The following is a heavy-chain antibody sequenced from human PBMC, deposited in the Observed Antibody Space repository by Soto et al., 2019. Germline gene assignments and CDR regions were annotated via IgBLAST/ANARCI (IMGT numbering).Heavy chain of an antibody. D-gene: IGHD3-10*01. CDR2: ISWSRGSI. V-gene: IGHV3-9*01. CDR1: GFTFDDYA. Sequence: EVQLVESGGGLVQPGRSLRLSCAGSGFTFDDYAMHWVRQAPGKGLEWVSVISWSRGSIGYADSVKGRFTISRDNAKNSLYLQMNSLRPEDTALYYCVKDSRGNNYWYFDVWGRGTLVTVSS. CDR3: VKDSRGNNYWYFDV. J-gene: IGHJ2*01.